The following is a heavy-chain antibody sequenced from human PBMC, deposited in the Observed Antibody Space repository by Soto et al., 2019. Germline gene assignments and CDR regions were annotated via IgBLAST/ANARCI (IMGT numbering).Heavy chain of an antibody. D-gene: IGHD6-6*01. Sequence: QVQLQESGPGLVKPSGTLSLTCAVSGGSISSSNWWSWVRQPPGKGLEWIGEIYRSGSTNYNPSLKRRVTISVDKSKNQFSLKLSSVTAADTAVYYCARFAARPRGESYYFDYWGQGTLVTVSS. J-gene: IGHJ4*02. CDR2: IYRSGST. CDR3: ARFAARPRGESYYFDY. V-gene: IGHV4-4*02. CDR1: GGSISSSNW.